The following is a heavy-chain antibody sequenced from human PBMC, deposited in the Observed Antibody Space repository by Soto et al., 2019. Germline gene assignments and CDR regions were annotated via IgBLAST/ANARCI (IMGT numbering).Heavy chain of an antibody. D-gene: IGHD2-15*01. Sequence: SVKVSCKASGGTFSSYAISWVRQAPGQGLEWMGGIIPIFGTANYAQKFQGRVTITADKSTSTAYMELSSLRSEDTAVYYCARARLGYCSGGSCYTTYFDYWGQGTLVTVS. V-gene: IGHV1-69*06. CDR3: ARARLGYCSGGSCYTTYFDY. CDR1: GGTFSSYA. J-gene: IGHJ4*02. CDR2: IIPIFGTA.